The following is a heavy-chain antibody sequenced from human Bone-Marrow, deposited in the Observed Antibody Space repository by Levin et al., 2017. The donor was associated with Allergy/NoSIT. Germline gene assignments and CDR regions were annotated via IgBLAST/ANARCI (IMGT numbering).Heavy chain of an antibody. CDR3: AISYGDSGWN. J-gene: IGHJ4*02. CDR1: GGSYSEYY. V-gene: IGHV4-34*01. CDR2: INHAGST. Sequence: SQTLSLTCSFYGGSYSEYYWTWIRQPPGKGLECLGEINHAGSTNYNPSFKSRVIMSKDTSKNQFSLKLRSVTAADTAVYYCAISYGDSGWNWGQGALVTVSS. D-gene: IGHD4-17*01.